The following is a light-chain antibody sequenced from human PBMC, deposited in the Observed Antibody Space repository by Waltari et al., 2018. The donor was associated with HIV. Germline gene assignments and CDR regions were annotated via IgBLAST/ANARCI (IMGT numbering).Light chain of an antibody. V-gene: IGKV4-1*01. CDR2: WAS. CDR3: QQYYSTPFT. CDR1: QSVLYSSNNKNY. J-gene: IGKJ4*01. Sequence: DIVMTQSPDSLDVSLGERATINCKSRQSVLYSSNNKNYLAWYQQKPVQPPKLLIYWASTRESGVPDRFSGSGSGTDFTLTISSLQAEDVAVYYCQQYYSTPFTFGGGTKVEIK.